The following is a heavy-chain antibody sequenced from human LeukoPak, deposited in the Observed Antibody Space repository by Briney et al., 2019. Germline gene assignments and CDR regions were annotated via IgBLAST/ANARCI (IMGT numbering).Heavy chain of an antibody. D-gene: IGHD6-13*01. J-gene: IGHJ5*02. V-gene: IGHV3-64*04. CDR3: AKQGSSSWDWFDP. Sequence: GGSLRLSCSASGFTFSSYAMHWVRQAPGKGLEYVSAISSNGGSTYYADSVKGRFTISRDNSKNTLYLQMNSLRAEDTAVYYCAKQGSSSWDWFDPWGQGTLVTVSS. CDR2: ISSNGGST. CDR1: GFTFSSYA.